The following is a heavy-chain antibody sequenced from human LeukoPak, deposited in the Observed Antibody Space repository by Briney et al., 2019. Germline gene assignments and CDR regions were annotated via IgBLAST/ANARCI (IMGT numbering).Heavy chain of an antibody. D-gene: IGHD2-15*01. CDR3: ARSSSRYCSGGSCYSGVLGYFDY. CDR2: ISGSGGST. J-gene: IGHJ4*02. Sequence: GGSLRLSCAASGFSFSNYGMSWVRQAPGQGLEWVSAISGSGGSTYYADSVKGRFTISRDNAKNSLYLQMNSLRAEDTAVYYCARSSSRYCSGGSCYSGVLGYFDYWGQGTLVTVSS. CDR1: GFSFSNYG. V-gene: IGHV3-23*01.